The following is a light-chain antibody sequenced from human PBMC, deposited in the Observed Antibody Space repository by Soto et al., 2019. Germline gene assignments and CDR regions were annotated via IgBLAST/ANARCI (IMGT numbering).Light chain of an antibody. CDR3: QQRSNWQVT. Sequence: ELVLTPSPAPPSLSPGERATLSCRASQSVGNNLAWYQQKPGQAPGLLIYEASTRATGIPARFSGSGSGTDFTLTISSLEPEDFAVYYCQQRSNWQVTFGQGTRLEIK. V-gene: IGKV3-11*01. CDR2: EAS. J-gene: IGKJ5*01. CDR1: QSVGNN.